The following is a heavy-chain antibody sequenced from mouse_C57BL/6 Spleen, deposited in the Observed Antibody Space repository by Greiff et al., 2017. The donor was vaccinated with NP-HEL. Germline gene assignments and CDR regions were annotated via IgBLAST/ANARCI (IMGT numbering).Heavy chain of an antibody. CDR1: GYTFTSYW. CDR3: ARYGYGNSGWYFDV. D-gene: IGHD2-10*02. V-gene: IGHV1-61*01. J-gene: IGHJ1*03. Sequence: QVQLQQPGAELVRPGSSVKLSCKASGYTFTSYWMDWVKQRPGQGLEGRGRLEASGSETHYNQKFKDKSTLTVDKSSSTAYMQLSSLTSEDSAVYYCARYGYGNSGWYFDVWGTGTTVTVSS. CDR2: LEASGSET.